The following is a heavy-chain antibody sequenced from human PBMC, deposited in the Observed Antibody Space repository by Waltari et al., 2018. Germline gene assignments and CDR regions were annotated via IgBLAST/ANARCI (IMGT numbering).Heavy chain of an antibody. CDR2: ITSDGSNT. CDR1: GLPFTRHR. Sequence: VQLVESGGGLVQPGRSLRLSGAASGLPFTRHRMSWVRQAPGTGLAWVSHITSDGSNTGYADSVKGRFTISRDNAKNTLYMEMNSLRDEDTAVYYCVRDRGMDAWGQGTTVTVSS. V-gene: IGHV3-74*01. CDR3: VRDRGMDA. J-gene: IGHJ6*02.